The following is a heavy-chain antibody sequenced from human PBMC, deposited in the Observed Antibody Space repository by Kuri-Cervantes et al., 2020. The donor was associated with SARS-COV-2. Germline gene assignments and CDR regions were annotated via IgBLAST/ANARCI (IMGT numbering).Heavy chain of an antibody. D-gene: IGHD2-2*01. CDR2: ISSSGSTI. Sequence: GGSLRLSCAASGFTFSSYEMNWVRQAPGKGLEWVSYISSSGSTIYYADSVKGRFTISRDSSKNTLYLQMNSLRVEDTAVYYCAKSVQLAVPAATDDYWGQGTLVTVSS. CDR3: AKSVQLAVPAATDDY. J-gene: IGHJ4*02. V-gene: IGHV3-48*03. CDR1: GFTFSSYE.